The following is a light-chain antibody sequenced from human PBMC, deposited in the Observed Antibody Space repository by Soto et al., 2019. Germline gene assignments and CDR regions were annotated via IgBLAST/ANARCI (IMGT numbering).Light chain of an antibody. Sequence: EIVMTQSPATLSVSPGERATLSCRASQSVSSNLAWYQQKPGQVPRLLIYGASTRATGIPARFSGSGSGTEFTLTISSLQSEDFAVYYCQQYNNWPPRTFGQGTRLEIK. CDR1: QSVSSN. CDR2: GAS. CDR3: QQYNNWPPRT. V-gene: IGKV3-15*01. J-gene: IGKJ5*01.